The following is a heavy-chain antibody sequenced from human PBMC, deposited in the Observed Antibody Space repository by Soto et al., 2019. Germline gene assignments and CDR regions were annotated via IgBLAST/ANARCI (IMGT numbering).Heavy chain of an antibody. V-gene: IGHV3-23*01. CDR2: ISGSGGST. J-gene: IGHJ4*02. CDR3: AKYTELWFRGVDY. D-gene: IGHD5-18*01. Sequence: EVQLLESGGGLVQPGGSLRLSCAASGFTFSSYAMSWVRQAPGKGLEWVSAISGSGGSTYYADSVKGRFTISRDNSNNTLYLQMNSLRAEDTAVYDCAKYTELWFRGVDYCGQGNLVTVSS. CDR1: GFTFSSYA.